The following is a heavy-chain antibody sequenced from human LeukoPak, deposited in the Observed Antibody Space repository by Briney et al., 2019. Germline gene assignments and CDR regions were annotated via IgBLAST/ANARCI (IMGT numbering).Heavy chain of an antibody. D-gene: IGHD3-10*01. V-gene: IGHV1-24*01. J-gene: IGHJ4*02. CDR3: ATEGVITMVRGVIISPHGHYFDY. CDR2: FDPEDGET. Sequence: ASVKVSCKVSGYTLTELSMHWVRQAPGKGLEWMGGFDPEDGETIYAQKFQGRVTMTEDTSTDTAYMELSSLRSEDTAVYYCATEGVITMVRGVIISPHGHYFDYWGQGTLVTVSS. CDR1: GYTLTELS.